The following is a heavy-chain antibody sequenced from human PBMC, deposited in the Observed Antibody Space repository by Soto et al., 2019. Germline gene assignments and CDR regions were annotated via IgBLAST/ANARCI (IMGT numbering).Heavy chain of an antibody. J-gene: IGHJ4*02. D-gene: IGHD3-10*01. CDR1: GFTFSNAW. V-gene: IGHV3-15*01. CDR2: IKSKTDGGTT. Sequence: EVQLVESGGGLVKPGGALRLSCAASGFTFSNAWMSWVRQAPGKGLEWVGRIKSKTDGGTTDYAAPVKGRFTISRDDSKNTLYLQMNSLKTKDTAVYYCTTENYYHPGDYWGQGTLVTVSS. CDR3: TTENYYHPGDY.